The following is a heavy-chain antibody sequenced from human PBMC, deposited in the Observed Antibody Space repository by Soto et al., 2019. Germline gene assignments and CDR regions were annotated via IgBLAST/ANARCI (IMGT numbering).Heavy chain of an antibody. V-gene: IGHV3-30*03. CDR3: ASDHNEKTPITPGH. Sequence: PGGSLRLSCAASGFTFSSYGMHWVRQAPGKGLEWVAVISYDGTNTYYADSVKGRFTISRDNSKNTLYLQMNSLRTEDTAVYYWASDHNEKTPITPGHWGQGTLVTVSS. CDR2: ISYDGTNT. J-gene: IGHJ4*02. D-gene: IGHD1-1*01. CDR1: GFTFSSYG.